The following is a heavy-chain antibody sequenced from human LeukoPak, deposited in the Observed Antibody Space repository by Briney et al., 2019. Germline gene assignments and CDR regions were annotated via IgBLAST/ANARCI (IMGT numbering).Heavy chain of an antibody. J-gene: IGHJ4*02. CDR3: ARHESFRGYFDY. CDR2: INHSGST. Sequence: SETLSLTCAVYGGSFSGYYWSWIRQPPGKGLEWIGEINHSGSTNYNPSLKSRVTISVDTSTNQYSLKLSSVTAADTAVYYCARHESFRGYFDYWGQGTLATVSS. D-gene: IGHD3-10*01. CDR1: GGSFSGYY. V-gene: IGHV4-34*01.